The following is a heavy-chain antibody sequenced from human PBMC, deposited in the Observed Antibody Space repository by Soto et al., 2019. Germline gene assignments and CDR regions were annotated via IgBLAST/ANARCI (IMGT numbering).Heavy chain of an antibody. CDR2: VNGDGTTT. Sequence: GGSLRLSCEASGFTFSSYWMHWVRQVPGKGLTWVSRVNGDGTTTSYADSVKGRFTISRDNAKNTLYLQMNSLRAEDTAVYYCARVSVSSYQFDYWGQGTLVTVSS. CDR1: GFTFSSYW. V-gene: IGHV3-74*01. CDR3: ARVSVSSYQFDY. J-gene: IGHJ4*02. D-gene: IGHD2-2*01.